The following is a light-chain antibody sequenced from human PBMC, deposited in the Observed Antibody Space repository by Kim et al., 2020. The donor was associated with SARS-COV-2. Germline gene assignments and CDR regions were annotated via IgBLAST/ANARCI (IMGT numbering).Light chain of an antibody. CDR1: QSISTW. J-gene: IGKJ2*01. CDR3: QQYNSFPYT. Sequence: SASVGDRVAITCRASQSISTWLAWYQQKPGQAPKLLLYKASSLESGVPLRFSGSGSGTEFTLTINNLQPDDFATYYCQQYNSFPYTFGQGTKLEI. V-gene: IGKV1-5*03. CDR2: KAS.